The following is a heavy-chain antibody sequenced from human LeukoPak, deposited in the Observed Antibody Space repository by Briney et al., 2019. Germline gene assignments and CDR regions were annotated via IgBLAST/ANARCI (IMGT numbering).Heavy chain of an antibody. Sequence: GGSLRLSCAASGFTFSSYWMSWVRQAPGKGLEWVANIKQDGSEKYYVDSVKGRFTISRDNAKNSLYLQMNSLRAEDRAVYYCASEREYCSSTSCHYYFDYWGQGTLVTVSS. CDR3: ASEREYCSSTSCHYYFDY. V-gene: IGHV3-7*01. J-gene: IGHJ4*02. CDR1: GFTFSSYW. CDR2: IKQDGSEK. D-gene: IGHD2-2*01.